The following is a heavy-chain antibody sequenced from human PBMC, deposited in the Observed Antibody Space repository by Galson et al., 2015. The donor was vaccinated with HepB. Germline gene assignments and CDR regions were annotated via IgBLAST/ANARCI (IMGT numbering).Heavy chain of an antibody. J-gene: IGHJ6*02. CDR2: TYYRSKWYN. V-gene: IGHV6-1*01. D-gene: IGHD2-15*01. CDR1: GDSVSSNSAA. Sequence: CAISGDSVSSNSAAWNWIRQSPSRGFEWLGRTYYRSKWYNDYAVSVKSRITINPDTSKNQFSLQLNSVTPEDTAVYYCARVVVAAFGNNYYYYYGMDVWGQGTTVTVSS. CDR3: ARVVVAAFGNNYYYYYGMDV.